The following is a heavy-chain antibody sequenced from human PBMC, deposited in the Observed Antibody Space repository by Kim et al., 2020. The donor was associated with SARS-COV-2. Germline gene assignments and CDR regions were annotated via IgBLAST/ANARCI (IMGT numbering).Heavy chain of an antibody. CDR3: TRDRVTIYGVIITEDTFDV. V-gene: IGHV3-21*06. D-gene: IGHD3-3*01. Sequence: KGRFTISRDNAKNSLYLQMNNLRGEDTAVYYCTRDRVTIYGVIITEDTFDVWGQGTMVTVSS. J-gene: IGHJ3*01.